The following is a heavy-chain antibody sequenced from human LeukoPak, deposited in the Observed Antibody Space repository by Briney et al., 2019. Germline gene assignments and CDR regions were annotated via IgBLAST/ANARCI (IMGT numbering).Heavy chain of an antibody. CDR2: FDPEDGET. CDR3: ARDGDDYYDSSGYYDY. V-gene: IGHV1-24*01. D-gene: IGHD3-22*01. CDR1: GYTLTELS. Sequence: GASVKVSCKVSGYTLTELSMHWVRQAPGKGLEWMGGFDPEDGETIYAQKFQGRVTMTEDTSTDTAYMELSSLRSEDTAVYYCARDGDDYYDSSGYYDYWGQGTLVTVSS. J-gene: IGHJ4*02.